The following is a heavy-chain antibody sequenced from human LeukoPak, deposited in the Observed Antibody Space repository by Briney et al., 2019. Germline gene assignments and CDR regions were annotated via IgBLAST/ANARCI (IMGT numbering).Heavy chain of an antibody. Sequence: GEPLKISCKGSGYSFTTYWIGWVRQMPGKGLEWMGIIYPGDSDTRYSPSFQGQVTISADKSISTAYLQWSSLKASDTAIYYCARQVGNAYYAAYFDYWGQGTLVTVSS. V-gene: IGHV5-51*01. CDR3: ARQVGNAYYAAYFDY. J-gene: IGHJ4*02. CDR1: GYSFTTYW. CDR2: IYPGDSDT. D-gene: IGHD3-16*01.